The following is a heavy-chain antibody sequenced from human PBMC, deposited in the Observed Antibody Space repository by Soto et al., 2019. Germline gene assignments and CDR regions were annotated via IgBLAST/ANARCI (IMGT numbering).Heavy chain of an antibody. Sequence: GGSLRLSCAASGFTFSSYALSWVRQAPGKGLEWVSAISGSGGSTYYADSVKGRFTISRDNSKSTLYLQMNSLRAEDTAVYYCAKDQGFVVVPAARDYYYYYGMDVWGQGTTVTVSS. D-gene: IGHD2-2*01. J-gene: IGHJ6*02. CDR3: AKDQGFVVVPAARDYYYYYGMDV. V-gene: IGHV3-23*01. CDR2: ISGSGGST. CDR1: GFTFSSYA.